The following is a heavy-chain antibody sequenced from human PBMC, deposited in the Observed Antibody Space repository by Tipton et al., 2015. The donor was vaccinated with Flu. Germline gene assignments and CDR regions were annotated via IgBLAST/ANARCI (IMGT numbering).Heavy chain of an antibody. Sequence: TLSLTCTVSGGSISSSSYYWGWIRQPPGKGLEWIGSIYYSGSTYYNPSLKSRVTISVDTSKNQFSLKLSSVTAADTAVYYCAREAPYDDWSAFDIWGQGTMVTVSS. CDR1: GGSISSSSYY. CDR2: IYYSGST. CDR3: AREAPYDDWSAFDI. J-gene: IGHJ3*02. D-gene: IGHD4-17*01. V-gene: IGHV4-39*07.